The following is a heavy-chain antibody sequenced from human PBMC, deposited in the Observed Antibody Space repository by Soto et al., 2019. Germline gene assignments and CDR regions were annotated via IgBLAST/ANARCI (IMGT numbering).Heavy chain of an antibody. CDR2: ISAYNGNR. CDR1: GYTFTNYG. D-gene: IGHD2-15*01. J-gene: IGHJ6*02. V-gene: IGHV1-18*01. Sequence: GASVKVSCKAAGYTFTNYGISWVRQAPGQGLEWMGWISAYNGNRNYAQKFHGRVTMTTDTSTNTAYMELGSLRHDDTAVYFCAIDFILVPASGRRLDVWGQGTTVTVSS. CDR3: AIDFILVPASGRRLDV.